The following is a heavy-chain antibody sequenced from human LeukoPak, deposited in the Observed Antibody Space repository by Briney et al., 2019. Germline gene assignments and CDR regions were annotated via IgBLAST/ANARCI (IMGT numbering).Heavy chain of an antibody. V-gene: IGHV3-15*01. CDR3: TTDPDYYDSSGYYG. D-gene: IGHD3-22*01. CDR1: GFTFSNAW. Sequence: GGSLRLSCAASGFTFSNAWMSWVRQAPGKGLEWVGRIKSKTDGGTTDYAAPVKGRFTISRDDSKNTLYLQMNSLKTEDTAVYYCTTDPDYYDSSGYYGWGQGTLVTVSS. J-gene: IGHJ4*02. CDR2: IKSKTDGGTT.